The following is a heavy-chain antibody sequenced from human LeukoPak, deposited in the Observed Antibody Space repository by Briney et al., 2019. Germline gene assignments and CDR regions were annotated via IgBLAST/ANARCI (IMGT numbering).Heavy chain of an antibody. V-gene: IGHV4-31*03. D-gene: IGHD3-16*01. Sequence: SQTLSLTCTVSGGSISSGSYYWTWIRQDPGKGLEWIGYISKTGKTFSNLSLKSRVTISVDTSKNQFSLKLTSVTAADTAVYYCARVLGWFDPWGQGTLVTVSS. J-gene: IGHJ5*02. CDR3: ARVLGWFDP. CDR2: ISKTGKT. CDR1: GGSISSGSYY.